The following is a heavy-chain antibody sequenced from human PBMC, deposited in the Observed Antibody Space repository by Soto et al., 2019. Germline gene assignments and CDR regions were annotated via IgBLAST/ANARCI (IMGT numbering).Heavy chain of an antibody. V-gene: IGHV1-18*01. J-gene: IGHJ6*02. CDR3: GRVIVEDSRGVTAGYYYGMEV. D-gene: IGHD2-21*01. CDR2: ISAYNGNT. Sequence: QVQLVQSGAEVKKPGASVKVSCKASGYTFTSYGISWVRQAPGQGLEWMGWISAYNGNTNYAQKLHGRVTMTTDTCTSSFYLELRSLRSDDTAVYYCGRVIVEDSRGVTAGYYYGMEVWGQVTTVTV. CDR1: GYTFTSYG.